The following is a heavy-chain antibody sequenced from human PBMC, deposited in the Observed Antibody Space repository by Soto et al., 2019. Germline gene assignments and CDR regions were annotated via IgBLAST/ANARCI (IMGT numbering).Heavy chain of an antibody. V-gene: IGHV3-23*01. CDR3: AKHVNYYGSGTQQYYYYMDV. CDR1: GFTFSSYA. J-gene: IGHJ6*03. CDR2: ISGSGGST. D-gene: IGHD3-10*01. Sequence: PGGSLRLSCAASGFTFSSYAMSWVRQAPGKGLEWVSAISGSGGSTYYADSVKGRFTISRDNSKNTLYLQMNSLRAEDTAVYYCAKHVNYYGSGTQQYYYYMDVWGKGTRVTVSS.